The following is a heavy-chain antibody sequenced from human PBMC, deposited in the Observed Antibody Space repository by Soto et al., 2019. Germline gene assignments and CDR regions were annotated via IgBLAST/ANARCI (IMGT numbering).Heavy chain of an antibody. CDR1: GGSISSGGYY. V-gene: IGHV4-31*02. CDR3: ARVRAVAGKGWSYYYYGMDV. CDR2: TYYSGST. D-gene: IGHD6-19*01. Sequence: SETLSLTCTVSGGSISSGGYYWSWIRQHPGKGLEWIGYTYYSGSTYYNPSLKSRVTISVDTSKNQFSLKLSSVTAEDTAVYYCARVRAVAGKGWSYYYYGMDVWGQGTTVTVSS. J-gene: IGHJ6*02.